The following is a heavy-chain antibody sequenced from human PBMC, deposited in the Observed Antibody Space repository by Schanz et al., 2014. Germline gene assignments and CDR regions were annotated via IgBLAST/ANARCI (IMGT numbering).Heavy chain of an antibody. CDR3: LAPDYGMDV. CDR2: IGTSGGT. V-gene: IGHV3-23*01. J-gene: IGHJ6*02. CDR1: GLIFSNYV. Sequence: EVQLLESGGGLVQPGGSLKLSCAASGLIFSNYVMSWVRQAPGKGLEWVSTIGTSGGTNYAESVKGRFTISRDNSKNTLYLQMNSLRAEDTAVYYCLAPDYGMDVWGQGTTXTVSS.